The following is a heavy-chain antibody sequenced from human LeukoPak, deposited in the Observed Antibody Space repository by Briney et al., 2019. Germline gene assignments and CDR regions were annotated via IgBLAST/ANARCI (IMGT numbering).Heavy chain of an antibody. D-gene: IGHD2-2*01. CDR2: IYYSGST. V-gene: IGHV4-39*01. Sequence: SETLSLTCTVSGGSISSSSYYWGWIRQPPGRGLEWIGSIYYSGSTYYNSSLKSRVTISVDTSKNQFSLKLSSVTAADTAVYYCARVSLDLYCSSSSCYYLDYWGQGTLVTVSS. CDR1: GGSISSSSYY. CDR3: ARVSLDLYCSSSSCYYLDY. J-gene: IGHJ4*02.